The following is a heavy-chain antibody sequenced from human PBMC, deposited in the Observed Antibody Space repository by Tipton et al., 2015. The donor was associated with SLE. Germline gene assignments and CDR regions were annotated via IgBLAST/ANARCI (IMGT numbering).Heavy chain of an antibody. V-gene: IGHV4-4*07. J-gene: IGHJ4*02. CDR2: IYTSAST. CDR1: GGSISGYY. D-gene: IGHD1-26*01. Sequence: TLSLTCTVSGGSISGYYWSWVRQPAGKGLEWIGRIYTSASTLYNPSLKSRVTLSSDTPKNQFSLRVRSVTAADTAVYYCARGGGSYYDYWGQGTLVTVSS. CDR3: ARGGGSYYDY.